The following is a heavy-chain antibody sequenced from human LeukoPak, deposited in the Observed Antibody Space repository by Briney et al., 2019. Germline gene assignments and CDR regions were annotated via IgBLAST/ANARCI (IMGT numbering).Heavy chain of an antibody. CDR1: GFIFSSYA. D-gene: IGHD2-2*01. Sequence: PAGGSLRLSCAGSGFIFSSYAMAWVRLAPGKGLEWVSAISESGDTTLYADSVKGRFTTSRDNSKYTLYLQMNSLRAEDTAVYYCKVGSRSRAVAFDFWGQGTLVTVSS. CDR2: ISESGDTT. J-gene: IGHJ4*02. CDR3: KVGSRSRAVAFDF. V-gene: IGHV3-23*01.